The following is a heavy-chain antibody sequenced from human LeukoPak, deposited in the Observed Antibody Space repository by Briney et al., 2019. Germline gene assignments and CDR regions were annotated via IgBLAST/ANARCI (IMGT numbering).Heavy chain of an antibody. CDR1: GFTFDDYA. V-gene: IGHV3-9*01. Sequence: GGSLRLSCAVSGFTFDDYAMHWVRQVPGKGLEWVSGINWNSDSIGYADSVKGRFTTSRDNAKNSLYLQMNSLRAEDTAVYYCARERPLTYYYGSGGSPRGDWGQGTLVTVSS. CDR2: INWNSDSI. CDR3: ARERPLTYYYGSGGSPRGD. J-gene: IGHJ4*02. D-gene: IGHD3-10*01.